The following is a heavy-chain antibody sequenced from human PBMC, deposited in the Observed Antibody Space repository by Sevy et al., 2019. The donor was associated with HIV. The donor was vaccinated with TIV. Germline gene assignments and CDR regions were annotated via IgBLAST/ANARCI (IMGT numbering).Heavy chain of an antibody. Sequence: GGSLRLSCTASGFTFDDYAMHWVRQVPGKGLEWVSGISWNSLSIAYADSVKGRFTMSRGNGKKSLYLQMDSLRTEDTALYYCAKDISLYYYDTSDSAWGVVDIWGQGTMVTVSS. CDR3: AKDISLYYYDTSDSAWGVVDI. CDR1: GFTFDDYA. V-gene: IGHV3-9*01. CDR2: ISWNSLSI. D-gene: IGHD3-22*01. J-gene: IGHJ3*02.